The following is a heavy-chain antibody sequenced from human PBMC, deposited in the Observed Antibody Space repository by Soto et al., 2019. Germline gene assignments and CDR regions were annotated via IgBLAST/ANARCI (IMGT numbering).Heavy chain of an antibody. V-gene: IGHV3-30*18. CDR3: AKVVVVPAAPKWRAYYYYGMDV. J-gene: IGHJ6*02. CDR2: ISYDGSNK. Sequence: GGSLRLSCAASGFTFSSYGMHWVRQAPGKGLEWVAVISYDGSNKYYADSVKGRFTSSKDNSKNTLYLQMNSLRAEDTAVYYCAKVVVVPAAPKWRAYYYYGMDVWGQGTTVTVSS. CDR1: GFTFSSYG. D-gene: IGHD2-2*01.